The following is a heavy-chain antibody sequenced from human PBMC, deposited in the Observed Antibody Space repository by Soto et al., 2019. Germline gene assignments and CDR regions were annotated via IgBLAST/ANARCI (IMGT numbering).Heavy chain of an antibody. CDR3: ARYGSGSSYDY. Sequence: PGGSLRFSCAASGFTFSTHAMHWVRQAPGKGLQYVAAISTNGGGTYYADSVKGRFTISRDNSKNTLYLQMGSLRGEDMAVYYCARYGSGSSYDYWGQGTLVTVSS. D-gene: IGHD3-10*01. CDR1: GFTFSTHA. J-gene: IGHJ4*02. V-gene: IGHV3-64*02. CDR2: ISTNGGGT.